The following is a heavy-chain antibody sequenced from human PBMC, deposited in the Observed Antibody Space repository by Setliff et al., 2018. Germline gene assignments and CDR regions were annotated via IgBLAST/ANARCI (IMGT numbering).Heavy chain of an antibody. CDR3: AGGAFGSRWYVRPWFDP. D-gene: IGHD6-13*01. J-gene: IGHJ5*02. Sequence: SETLSLTCAVYGDSFSGYFWTWIRQPPGKGLEWIGDIDQSGSTNYNPSLKSRLTISVDTSKNQFSLSLSSVTAADTAVYYCAGGAFGSRWYVRPWFDPWGQGTRVTV. CDR2: IDQSGST. CDR1: GDSFSGYF. V-gene: IGHV4-34*01.